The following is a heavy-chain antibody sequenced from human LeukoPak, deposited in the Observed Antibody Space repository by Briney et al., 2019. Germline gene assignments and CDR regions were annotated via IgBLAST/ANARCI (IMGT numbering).Heavy chain of an antibody. CDR2: INPNSGDT. J-gene: IGHJ3*01. V-gene: IGHV1-2*02. Sequence: ASVKVFCRPSGYTFTAYYMHLVRHAPGQGLELMGWINPNSGDTKYAENFQDRVTMTWDTSVSTAYMELSSLTSDDTAVYYCASKGDGSCSSSRCQGAFDFWGRRSMVTVSS. CDR1: GYTFTAYY. D-gene: IGHD2-2*01. CDR3: ASKGDGSCSSSRCQGAFDF.